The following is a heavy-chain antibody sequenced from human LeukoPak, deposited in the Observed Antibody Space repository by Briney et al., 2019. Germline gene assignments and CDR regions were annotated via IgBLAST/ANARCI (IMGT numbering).Heavy chain of an antibody. V-gene: IGHV4-39*07. CDR3: ARGHFTYYDILTGYYRPLYFDY. D-gene: IGHD3-9*01. J-gene: IGHJ4*02. CDR1: GGSISSSSYY. CDR2: IYYSGST. Sequence: SETLSLTCTVSGGSISSSSYYWGWIRQPPGKGLEWIGSIYYSGSTYYNPSLKSRVTISVDTSKNQFSLKLSSVTAADTAVYYCARGHFTYYDILTGYYRPLYFDYWGQGTLVTVSS.